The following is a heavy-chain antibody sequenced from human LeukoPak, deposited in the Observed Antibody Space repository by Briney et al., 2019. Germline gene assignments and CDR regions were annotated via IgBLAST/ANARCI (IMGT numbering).Heavy chain of an antibody. Sequence: SETLSLTCAVYGGSFGGYYWSWIRQPPGKGLEWIGEINHSGSTNYNPSLKSRVTISVDTSKNQFSLKLSSVTAADTAVYYCARGGQLVLPFDYWGQGTLVTVSS. CDR2: INHSGST. CDR1: GGSFGGYY. J-gene: IGHJ4*02. CDR3: ARGGQLVLPFDY. V-gene: IGHV4-34*01. D-gene: IGHD6-13*01.